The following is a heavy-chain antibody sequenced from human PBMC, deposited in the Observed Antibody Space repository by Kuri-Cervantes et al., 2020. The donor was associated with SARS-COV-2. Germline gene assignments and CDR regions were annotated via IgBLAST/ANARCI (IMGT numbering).Heavy chain of an antibody. J-gene: IGHJ5*02. CDR2: IYYSGST. V-gene: IGHV4-59*08. CDR3: ARHGFIDSGRNWFDP. D-gene: IGHD6-19*01. Sequence: SETLSLTCTVSGGSISSYYWSWIRQPPGKGLEWIGSIYYSGSTYYNPSLKSRVTISVDTSKNQFSLKLSSVTAADTAVYYCARHGFIDSGRNWFDPWGQGTLVTVSS. CDR1: GGSISSYY.